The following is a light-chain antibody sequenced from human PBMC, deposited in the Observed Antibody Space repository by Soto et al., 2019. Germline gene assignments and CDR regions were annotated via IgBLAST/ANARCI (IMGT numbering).Light chain of an antibody. CDR1: QSVGAN. Sequence: EIVMTQSPATLSVSPGERATLSCRASQSVGANLAWYQQKGGQAPRLLIYGASPRATGIPARFSGSGSGTEFTLTISSLQSEDFAVYYCQQYNNWPWTFGQGTKVEIK. CDR2: GAS. J-gene: IGKJ1*01. CDR3: QQYNNWPWT. V-gene: IGKV3-15*01.